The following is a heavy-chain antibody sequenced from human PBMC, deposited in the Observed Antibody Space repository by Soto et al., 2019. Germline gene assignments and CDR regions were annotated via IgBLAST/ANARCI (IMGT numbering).Heavy chain of an antibody. Sequence: GGSLRLSCAASGFTFSSYAMSWVRQAPGKGLEWVSAISGSGGSTYYADSVKGRFTISRDNSKNTLYLQMNSLRAEDTAVYYRAKDLRGSYGDLQTSIAAAGSPNWFDPWGQGTLVTVSS. CDR2: ISGSGGST. CDR1: GFTFSSYA. J-gene: IGHJ5*02. CDR3: AKDLRGSYGDLQTSIAAAGSPNWFDP. V-gene: IGHV3-23*01. D-gene: IGHD6-13*01.